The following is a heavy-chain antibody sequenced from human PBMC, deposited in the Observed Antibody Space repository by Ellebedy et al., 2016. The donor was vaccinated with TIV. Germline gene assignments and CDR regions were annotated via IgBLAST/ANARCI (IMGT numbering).Heavy chain of an antibody. CDR1: GFIFKNFL. CDR3: AREWFGELDY. CDR2: IKQDGSEK. Sequence: PGGSLRLSCGASGFIFKNFLMYWVRQAPGKGLEWVANIKQDGSEKYYVDSVKGRFTISRDNAKNSLYLQMNSLRAEDTAVYYCAREWFGELDYWGQGTLVTVSS. D-gene: IGHD3-10*01. V-gene: IGHV3-7*01. J-gene: IGHJ4*02.